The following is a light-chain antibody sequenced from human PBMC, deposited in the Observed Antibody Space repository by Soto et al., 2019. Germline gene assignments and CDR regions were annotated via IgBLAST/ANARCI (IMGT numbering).Light chain of an antibody. CDR1: QGIGCA. CDR3: QQSYSTPYT. CDR2: AAS. V-gene: IGKV1-39*01. J-gene: IGKJ2*01. Sequence: IQLTQSPSSLSASVEDRVTITCRASQGIGCALAWYQQKPGKAPKLLIYAASSLQSGVPSRFSGSGSGTDFTLTISSLQPEDFATYYCQQSYSTPYTFGQGTKLEIK.